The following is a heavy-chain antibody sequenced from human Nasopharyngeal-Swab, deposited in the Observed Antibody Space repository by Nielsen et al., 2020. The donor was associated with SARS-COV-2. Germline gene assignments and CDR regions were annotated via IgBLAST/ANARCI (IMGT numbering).Heavy chain of an antibody. D-gene: IGHD3-22*01. CDR3: ARGGESDRSGHYWGAFAI. CDR2: ISYDGSNT. V-gene: IGHV3-30-3*01. CDR1: GFTFSNYA. Sequence: GASLRLSCTASGFTFSNYALHWVRPAPGKGLEWVAVISYDGSNTFYGDSVKGRFTISRDDSKNTLYLQMNSLRVEDTAVYYCARGGESDRSGHYWGAFAIWGQGTMVTVSS. J-gene: IGHJ3*02.